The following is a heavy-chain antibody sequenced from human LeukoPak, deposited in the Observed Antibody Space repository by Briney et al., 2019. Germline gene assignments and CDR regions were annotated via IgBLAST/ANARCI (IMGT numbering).Heavy chain of an antibody. CDR1: GFTFSNYE. Sequence: PGGSLRLSCAASGFTFSNYEFNWVRQAAGKGLEWVSYISSSGRNIYYADSVKGRSTISRDDAKHSLYLQMNSLRAEDTAVYYCARDLVQLWSKDFWGQGTLVTVSS. J-gene: IGHJ4*02. CDR3: ARDLVQLWSKDF. D-gene: IGHD5-18*01. CDR2: ISSSGRNI. V-gene: IGHV3-48*03.